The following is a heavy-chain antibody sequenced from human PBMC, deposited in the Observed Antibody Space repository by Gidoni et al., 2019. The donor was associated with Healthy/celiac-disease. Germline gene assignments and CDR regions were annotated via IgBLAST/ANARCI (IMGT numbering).Heavy chain of an antibody. CDR2: IGTAGDT. Sequence: EVQLVESGGGLVQPGGSLRPSCAASGFTFISYDMHWVRQATAKGLEWVSAIGTAGDTYYPGSVKGRFTISRENAKNSLYLQMNSLRAGDTAVYYCARSTPDYVWGSYRWYFDYWGQGTLVTVSS. CDR3: ARSTPDYVWGSYRWYFDY. CDR1: GFTFISYD. V-gene: IGHV3-13*01. J-gene: IGHJ4*02. D-gene: IGHD3-16*02.